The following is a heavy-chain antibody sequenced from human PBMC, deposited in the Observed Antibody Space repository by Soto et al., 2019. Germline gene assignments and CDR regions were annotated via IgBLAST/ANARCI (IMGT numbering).Heavy chain of an antibody. CDR3: ARDLRGAIY. Sequence: PWETLSLTCTVSVGSISSGDYYCSWIRQPPGKGLEWIGYIYYSGSTYYNPSLKSRVTISVDTSKKQFSLKLSSVTAADTAVYYCARDLRGAIYWGQGTLVSVSS. CDR2: IYYSGST. J-gene: IGHJ4*02. V-gene: IGHV4-30-4*01. CDR1: VGSISSGDYY. D-gene: IGHD3-10*01.